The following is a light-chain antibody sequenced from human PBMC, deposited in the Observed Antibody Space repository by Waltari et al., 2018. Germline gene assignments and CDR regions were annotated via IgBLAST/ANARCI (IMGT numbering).Light chain of an antibody. CDR3: SSYASGSTLVV. Sequence: QSALTQPASVSGSPGQSITISCTGTSSDVGGYHYVSSYQQHPGKAPKLMIFDVSNRPSGVSIRFSGSKSGNTASLTISGLQAEDEADYYCSSYASGSTLVVFGGGTKLTVL. CDR2: DVS. V-gene: IGLV2-14*03. J-gene: IGLJ2*01. CDR1: SSDVGGYHY.